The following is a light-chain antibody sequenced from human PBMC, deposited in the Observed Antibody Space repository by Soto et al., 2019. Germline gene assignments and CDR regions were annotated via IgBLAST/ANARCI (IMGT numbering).Light chain of an antibody. Sequence: EIVFTQSPCTLSLSPGERATLSCRASQSVSSTYLAWYQQKPGQAPRLLIYGVSSRATGIPDRFSGSGSGTDFTLTISRLEPEDFVVYYCQQYGNSPWTFGQGTKVDIK. CDR2: GVS. CDR3: QQYGNSPWT. J-gene: IGKJ1*01. V-gene: IGKV3-20*01. CDR1: QSVSSTY.